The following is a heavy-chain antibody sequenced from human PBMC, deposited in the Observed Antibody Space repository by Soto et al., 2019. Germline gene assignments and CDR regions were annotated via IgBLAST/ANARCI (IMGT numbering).Heavy chain of an antibody. V-gene: IGHV3-48*02. D-gene: IGHD3-9*01. CDR3: ARAGVNYDILTGYQRTEYYYYGMDV. CDR1: GFTFSSYS. J-gene: IGHJ6*02. Sequence: GGSLRLSCAASGFTFSSYSMNWVRQAPGKGLEWVSYISSSSSTIYYADSVKGRFTISRDNAKNSLYLQMNSLRDEDTAVYYCARAGVNYDILTGYQRTEYYYYGMDVWGQGTTVTVYS. CDR2: ISSSSSTI.